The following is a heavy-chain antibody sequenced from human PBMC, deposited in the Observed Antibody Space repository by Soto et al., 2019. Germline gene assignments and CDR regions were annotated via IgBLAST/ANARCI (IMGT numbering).Heavy chain of an antibody. Sequence: EVQLLESGGDWVQPGGSLRLSCAASGFTFSSYAMNWVRQAPGEGLEWVSIISGSGSSTYYADSVKGRSTISRDNSKNSLYLQMNSLRAEDTAVYYCAKEGYDYIWGSYRGDAFDIWGQGTMVTVSS. CDR2: ISGSGSST. J-gene: IGHJ3*02. CDR1: GFTFSSYA. V-gene: IGHV3-23*01. CDR3: AKEGYDYIWGSYRGDAFDI. D-gene: IGHD3-16*02.